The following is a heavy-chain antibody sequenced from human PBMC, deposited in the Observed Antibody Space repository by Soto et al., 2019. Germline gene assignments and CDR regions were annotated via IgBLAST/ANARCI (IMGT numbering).Heavy chain of an antibody. D-gene: IGHD6-6*01. J-gene: IGHJ3*02. Sequence: GGSLRLSCAASGFTVSSNYMSWVRQAPGKGLEWVSVIYSGGSTYYADSVKGRFTISRDNSKNTLYLQMNSLRAEDTAVYYCARDDEYSSSWAFDIWGQGTMVTVSS. CDR3: ARDDEYSSSWAFDI. V-gene: IGHV3-66*02. CDR1: GFTVSSNY. CDR2: IYSGGST.